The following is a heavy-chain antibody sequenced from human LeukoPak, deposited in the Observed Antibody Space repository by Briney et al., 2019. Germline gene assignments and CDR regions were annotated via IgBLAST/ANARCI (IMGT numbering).Heavy chain of an antibody. J-gene: IGHJ4*02. Sequence: GGSLRHSCAASGFTFSSYAMNWVRQAPGKGLEWVSAISGSGGSTYYADSVKGRFTISRDNSKNTLYLQMNSLRAEDTAVYYCARDGRKHDYGDYVFDYWGQGTLVTVSS. CDR3: ARDGRKHDYGDYVFDY. D-gene: IGHD4-17*01. V-gene: IGHV3-23*01. CDR1: GFTFSSYA. CDR2: ISGSGGST.